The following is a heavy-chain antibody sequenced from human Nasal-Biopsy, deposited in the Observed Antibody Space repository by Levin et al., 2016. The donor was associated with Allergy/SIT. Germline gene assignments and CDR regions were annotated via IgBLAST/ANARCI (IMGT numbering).Heavy chain of an antibody. J-gene: IGHJ4*02. V-gene: IGHV3-7*01. Sequence: GGSLRLSCVGSGFTFNSDWMSWVRQAPGSGLEWVAHINQDGSRKNYVDSVKGRFTVSRDNAKNSLYLQMDSLRAEETAVYYCAKQRGEHWLISDWGQGTLVTVSS. CDR2: INQDGSRK. D-gene: IGHD6-19*01. CDR3: AKQRGEHWLISD. CDR1: GFTFNSDW.